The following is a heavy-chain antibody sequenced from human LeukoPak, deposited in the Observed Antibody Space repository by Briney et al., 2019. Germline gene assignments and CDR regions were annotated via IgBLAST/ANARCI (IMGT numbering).Heavy chain of an antibody. Sequence: GGSLRLSCAASGFIFSNYGMNWVRQAPGKGLEWVSAISGSGGSTYYADSVKGRFTISRDNSKNTLYLQMNSLRAEDTAVYYCATHSSVYSSGWYYSWFDPWGQGTLVTVSS. CDR3: ATHSSVYSSGWYYSWFDP. D-gene: IGHD6-19*01. J-gene: IGHJ5*02. CDR2: ISGSGGST. CDR1: GFIFSNYG. V-gene: IGHV3-23*01.